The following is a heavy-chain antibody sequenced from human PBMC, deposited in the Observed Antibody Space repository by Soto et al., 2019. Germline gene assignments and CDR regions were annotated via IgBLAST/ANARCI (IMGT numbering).Heavy chain of an antibody. V-gene: IGHV3-43*02. CDR2: ISGSGDNT. CDR3: AKGGIYSGNYFSRLDY. Sequence: PGGSLRLSCVVSGVTFSTYAMNWVRQAPGKGLEWVSGISGSGDNTYYADSVKGRFTISRDNSKNSLFLQMNSLRTEDTALYYCAKGGIYSGNYFSRLDYWGQGTLVTVSS. CDR1: GVTFSTYA. D-gene: IGHD1-26*01. J-gene: IGHJ4*02.